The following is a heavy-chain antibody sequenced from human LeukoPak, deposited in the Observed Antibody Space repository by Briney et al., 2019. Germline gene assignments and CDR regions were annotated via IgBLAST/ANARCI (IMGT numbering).Heavy chain of an antibody. CDR2: IKHDGSGP. CDR3: ARAREITVSGTDYFDY. J-gene: IGHJ4*02. V-gene: IGHV3-7*01. Sequence: GSLRLSCAASGFTFSTYWMTWVRQAPGKGLEWVANIKHDGSGPSYLDSVKGRFTISRDNARNSLSLQMSSLRAEDTAVYYCARAREITVSGTDYFDYWGQGTLVTVSS. CDR1: GFTFSTYW. D-gene: IGHD6-19*01.